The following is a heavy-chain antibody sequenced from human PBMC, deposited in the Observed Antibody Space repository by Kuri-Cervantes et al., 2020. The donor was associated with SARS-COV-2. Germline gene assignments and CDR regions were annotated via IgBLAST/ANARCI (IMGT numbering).Heavy chain of an antibody. CDR2: IYHSGST. J-gene: IGHJ4*02. Sequence: GSLRLSCAVSGYSISSGYYWGWIRQPPGKGLEWIGSIYHSGSTYYNPSLKSRVTISVDTSKNQFSLKLSSVTAADTAVYYCATCIAAVGSYYFDYWGQGTLVTVSS. CDR1: GYSISSGYY. V-gene: IGHV4-38-2*01. D-gene: IGHD6-13*01. CDR3: ATCIAAVGSYYFDY.